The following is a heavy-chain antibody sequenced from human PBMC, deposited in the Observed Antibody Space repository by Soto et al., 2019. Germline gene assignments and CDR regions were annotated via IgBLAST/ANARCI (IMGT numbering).Heavy chain of an antibody. J-gene: IGHJ6*03. CDR3: AREGREYCSSTSCLYYYYYYMDV. Sequence: QVQLQESGPGLVKPSQTLSLTCTVSGGSISSGGYYWSWIRQHPGKGLEWIGYIYYSGTTHYNTSLKSRVTISVDTSKNQFSMKLSSVTAADTAVYYCAREGREYCSSTSCLYYYYYYMDVWGKGTTVTVSS. CDR1: GGSISSGGYY. V-gene: IGHV4-31*03. D-gene: IGHD2-2*01. CDR2: IYYSGTT.